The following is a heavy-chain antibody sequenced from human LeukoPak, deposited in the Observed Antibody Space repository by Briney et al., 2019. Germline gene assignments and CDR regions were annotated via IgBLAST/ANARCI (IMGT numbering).Heavy chain of an antibody. V-gene: IGHV3-30*04. J-gene: IGHJ4*02. Sequence: GGSLRLSCAASGFTFSSYAMHWVRQAPGKGLEWVAVISYDGSNKYYADSVKGRFTISRDNSKNTLYLQMNSLRAEDTAVYYCARGGDGSGSYYNRPPWTDPPYFDYWGQGALVTVSS. CDR3: ARGGDGSGSYYNRPPWTDPPYFDY. D-gene: IGHD3-10*01. CDR2: ISYDGSNK. CDR1: GFTFSSYA.